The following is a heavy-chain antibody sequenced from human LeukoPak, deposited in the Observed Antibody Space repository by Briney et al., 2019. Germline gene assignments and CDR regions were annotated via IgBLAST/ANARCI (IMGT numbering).Heavy chain of an antibody. D-gene: IGHD3-3*01. CDR3: AREGWATIFGVVITGSAFDI. Sequence: ASVKVSCKASGYTFTSYGISWVRQAPGQGLEWVGWISAYNGNTNYAQKLQGRVTMTTDTSTSTAYMELRSLRSDDTAVYYCAREGWATIFGVVITGSAFDIWGQGTMVTVSS. V-gene: IGHV1-18*01. CDR1: GYTFTSYG. J-gene: IGHJ3*02. CDR2: ISAYNGNT.